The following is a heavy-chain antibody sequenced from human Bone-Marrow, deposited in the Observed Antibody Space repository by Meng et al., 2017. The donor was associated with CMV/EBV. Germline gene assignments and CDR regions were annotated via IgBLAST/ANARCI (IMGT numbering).Heavy chain of an antibody. J-gene: IGHJ4*02. CDR1: GFTFSSYG. V-gene: IGHV3-30*02. CDR3: ALTTVTRGVIFDY. D-gene: IGHD4-17*01. Sequence: GESLKISCAASGFTFSSYGMHWVRQAPGKGLEWVAFIRYDGSNKYYADSVKGRFTISRDNSKNTLYLQMNSLRAEDTAVYYCALTTVTRGVIFDYWGQGTLVTVSS. CDR2: IRYDGSNK.